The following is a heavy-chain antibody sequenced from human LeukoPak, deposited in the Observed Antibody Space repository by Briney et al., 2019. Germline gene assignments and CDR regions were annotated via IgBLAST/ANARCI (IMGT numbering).Heavy chain of an antibody. CDR3: ARSPAATWGYYFDY. D-gene: IGHD2-2*01. Sequence: GGSLRLSCAASGFTFSSYWMSWVRQAPGKGLEWVANIKQDGSEKYYVDSVKGRFTISRDNAKNSLYLQMNSLRAEDTAVYYCARSPAATWGYYFDYWGQGTLVTVSS. CDR1: GFTFSSYW. J-gene: IGHJ4*02. V-gene: IGHV3-7*01. CDR2: IKQDGSEK.